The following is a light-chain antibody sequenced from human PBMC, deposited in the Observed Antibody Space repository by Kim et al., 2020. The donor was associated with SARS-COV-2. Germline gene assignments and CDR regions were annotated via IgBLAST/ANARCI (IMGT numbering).Light chain of an antibody. CDR2: GAS. CDR1: ENINDN. V-gene: IGKV3-15*01. J-gene: IGKJ4*01. CDR3: QRYRHWPLT. Sequence: VSPGEGGTVSCRASENINDNLAWYQQIPGQAPRLLIYGASTRAAGVPARFSGSGSGTEFTLTISSLRSEDFAVFYCQRYRHWPLTFGGGTKVDIK.